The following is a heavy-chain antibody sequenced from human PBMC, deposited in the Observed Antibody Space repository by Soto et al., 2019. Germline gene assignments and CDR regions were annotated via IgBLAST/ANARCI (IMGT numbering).Heavy chain of an antibody. CDR1: GGSISSYY. CDR3: ARANTAAGIYYYYYYYMDV. D-gene: IGHD6-13*01. J-gene: IGHJ6*03. Sequence: PSDTLSLTCTVSGGSISSYYWSWIRQPPGKGLEWIGYIYYSGSTNYNPSLKSRVTISVDTSKNQFSLKLSSVTAADTAVYYCARANTAAGIYYYYYYYMDVWGKGTTVTVSS. CDR2: IYYSGST. V-gene: IGHV4-59*01.